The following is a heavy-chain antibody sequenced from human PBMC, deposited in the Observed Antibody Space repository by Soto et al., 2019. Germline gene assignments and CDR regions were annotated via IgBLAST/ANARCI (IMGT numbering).Heavy chain of an antibody. CDR3: ARHGIPREGYFDY. CDR2: IYYSGST. Sequence: PSETLSLTCTVSGGSISSYYWSWIRQPPGKGLEWIGYIYYSGSTNYNPSLKSRVTISADTSKNQFSLKLSSVTAADTAVYYCARHGIPREGYFDYWGQGTLVTVSS. J-gene: IGHJ4*02. D-gene: IGHD1-1*01. CDR1: GGSISSYY. V-gene: IGHV4-59*08.